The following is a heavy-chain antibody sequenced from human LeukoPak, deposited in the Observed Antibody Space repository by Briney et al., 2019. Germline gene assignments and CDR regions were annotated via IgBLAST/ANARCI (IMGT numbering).Heavy chain of an antibody. D-gene: IGHD3-10*01. CDR3: ASGPQKVRGEQALNAFDI. CDR1: GFTFSSYA. Sequence: PGGSLRLSCAASGFTFSSYAMSWVRQAPGKGLEWVSAISGSGGSTYYADSVKGRFTISRDNAKNSLYLQMNSLRAEDTAVYYCASGPQKVRGEQALNAFDIWGQGTMVTVSS. V-gene: IGHV3-23*01. J-gene: IGHJ3*02. CDR2: ISGSGGST.